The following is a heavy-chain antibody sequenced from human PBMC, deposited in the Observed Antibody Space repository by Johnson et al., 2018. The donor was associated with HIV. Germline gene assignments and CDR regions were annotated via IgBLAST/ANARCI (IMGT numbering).Heavy chain of an antibody. CDR3: AKARAAAGTSDAFDI. CDR1: GFTFSSYG. V-gene: IGHV3-33*06. Sequence: QVQLVESGGGVVQPGRSLRLSCAASGFTFSSYGMHWVRQAPGKGLEWVAVIWYDGSNKYYADSVKGRFTISRDNSKNTLSLQMNSLRAEDTAVYYCAKARAAAGTSDAFDIWGQGTMVTVSS. J-gene: IGHJ3*02. CDR2: IWYDGSNK. D-gene: IGHD6-13*01.